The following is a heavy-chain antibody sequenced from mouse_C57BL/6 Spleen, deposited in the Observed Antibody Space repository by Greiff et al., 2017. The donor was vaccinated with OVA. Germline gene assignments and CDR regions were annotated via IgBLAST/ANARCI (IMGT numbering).Heavy chain of an antibody. Sequence: DVQLQESGPELVKPGASVKIPCKASGYTFTDYNMDWVKQSHGKSLEWIGDINPNTGGTIYNQKFKGKATLTVDKSSSTAYMELRSLTAEDTAVYYCARSWMDYWGQGTSVTVSS. CDR1: GYTFTDYN. J-gene: IGHJ4*01. V-gene: IGHV1-18*01. CDR3: ARSWMDY. CDR2: INPNTGGT.